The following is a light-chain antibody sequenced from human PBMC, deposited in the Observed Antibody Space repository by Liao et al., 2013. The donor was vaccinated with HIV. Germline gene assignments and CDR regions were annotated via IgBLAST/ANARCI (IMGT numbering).Light chain of an antibody. V-gene: IGLV3-1*01. CDR2: QDV. J-gene: IGLJ2*01. CDR1: KLGDKY. CDR3: QAWDTTSYVV. Sequence: SYDLTQPPSVSVSPGQTASITCSGDKLGDKYASWYQQKPGQSPVMVIYQDVQRPSGIPERFSGSNFGNTATLTISGTQAVDEADYYCQAWDTTSYVVFGGGTKLTVL.